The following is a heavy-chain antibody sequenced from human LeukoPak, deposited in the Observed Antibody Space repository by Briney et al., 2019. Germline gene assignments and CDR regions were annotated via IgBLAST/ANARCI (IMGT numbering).Heavy chain of an antibody. J-gene: IGHJ4*02. CDR3: ARRRDLYSGSYYPFDY. V-gene: IGHV5-51*01. D-gene: IGHD1-26*01. CDR1: GYSFTNYW. Sequence: GESLKISCKGSGYSFTNYWIGWVRQMPGKGLEWMGIIYPGNSDTRYSPSFQGRVTISADKSVSTAYLQWSSLKASDTAMYYCARRRDLYSGSYYPFDYWGQGTLVTVSS. CDR2: IYPGNSDT.